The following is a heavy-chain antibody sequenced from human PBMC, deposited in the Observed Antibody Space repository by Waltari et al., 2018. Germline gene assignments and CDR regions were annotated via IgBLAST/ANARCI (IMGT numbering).Heavy chain of an antibody. Sequence: EVQLVESGGGLVQPGGSLRLSCAASGFTFSRYWMRWVRQAPGKGLGWVANIKQDGSEKYYVDSVKGRFTISRDNAKNSLYLQMNSLRAEDTAVYYCASSSGYQYWYFDLWGRGTLVTVSS. CDR3: ASSSGYQYWYFDL. D-gene: IGHD3-22*01. J-gene: IGHJ2*01. CDR2: IKQDGSEK. V-gene: IGHV3-7*01. CDR1: GFTFSRYW.